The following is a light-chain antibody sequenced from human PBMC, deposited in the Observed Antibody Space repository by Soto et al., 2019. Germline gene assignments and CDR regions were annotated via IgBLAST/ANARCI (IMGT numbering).Light chain of an antibody. V-gene: IGLV2-8*01. CDR3: SSYAGSNNFVV. CDR1: SSDVGGYNY. J-gene: IGLJ2*01. Sequence: QSALTQPPSASGSPGQSVTIYCTGTSSDVGGYNYVSWYQQHPGKAPKLMIYEVSKRPSGVPDRFSGSKSGNTASLTVSGLQAEDESDYCCSSYAGSNNFVVFGGGTKLTVL. CDR2: EVS.